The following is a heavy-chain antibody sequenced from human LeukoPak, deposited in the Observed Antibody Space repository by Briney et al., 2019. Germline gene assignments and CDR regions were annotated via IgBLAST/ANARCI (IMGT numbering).Heavy chain of an antibody. CDR1: GFAFGNYA. J-gene: IGHJ3*02. CDR2: TTGSGVTS. V-gene: IGHV3-23*01. CDR3: AKERQQVILGAFDI. D-gene: IGHD2-21*01. Sequence: GGSLGLSCAASGFAFGNYAMSWVRQAPGKGLEWVSATTGSGVTSYDADSVKGRFTISRDSAKKTLYLQMDSLRVDDTAVYYCAKERQQVILGAFDIWGQGTMVTVSS.